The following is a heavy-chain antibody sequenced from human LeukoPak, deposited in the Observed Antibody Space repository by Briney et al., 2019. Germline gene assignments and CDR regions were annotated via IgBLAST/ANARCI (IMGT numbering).Heavy chain of an antibody. Sequence: SETLSLTCTVSGGSISSSSYYWGWIRQPPGKGLEWIGSIYYSGSTYYNPSLKSRVTISVDTSKNQFSLKLSSVTAADTAVYYCASVPVYYYDSSGYYRFDYWGQGTLVTVSS. V-gene: IGHV4-39*01. D-gene: IGHD3-22*01. J-gene: IGHJ4*02. CDR3: ASVPVYYYDSSGYYRFDY. CDR2: IYYSGST. CDR1: GGSISSSSYY.